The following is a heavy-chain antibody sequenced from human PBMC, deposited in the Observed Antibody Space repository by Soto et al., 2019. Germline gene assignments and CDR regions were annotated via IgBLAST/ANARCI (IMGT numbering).Heavy chain of an antibody. CDR1: GGTFSSYA. V-gene: IGHV1-69*13. CDR2: IIPIFGTA. J-gene: IGHJ6*02. D-gene: IGHD6-19*01. Sequence: ASVKVSCKASGGTFSSYAISWVRQAPGQGLEWMGGIIPIFGTANYAQKFQGRVTITADESTSTAYMELSSLRSEDTAVYYCALPGIAVAGPPYYYGMDVWGQGTTVTVSS. CDR3: ALPGIAVAGPPYYYGMDV.